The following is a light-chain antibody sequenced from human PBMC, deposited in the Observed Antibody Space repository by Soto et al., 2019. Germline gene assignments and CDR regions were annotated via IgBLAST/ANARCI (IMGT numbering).Light chain of an antibody. CDR3: QQYGSPPLWT. V-gene: IGKV3-20*01. Sequence: EIVLTQSPGTLSLSPGERATLSCRASQSVSSSYLAWYQQKPGQAPRLLIYGASSRATGIPDRLSGSGSGTAFTLSISRLEPEDFVVFYCQQYGSPPLWTFGQGTQVEIK. CDR1: QSVSSSY. CDR2: GAS. J-gene: IGKJ1*01.